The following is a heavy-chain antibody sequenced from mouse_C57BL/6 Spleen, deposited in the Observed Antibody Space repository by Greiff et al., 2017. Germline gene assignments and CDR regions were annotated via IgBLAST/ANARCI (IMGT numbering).Heavy chain of an antibody. CDR3: SRQYCSLYYVDY. D-gene: IGHD1-1*01. Sequence: QVQLQQPGAELVRPGSSVKLSCKASGYTFTSYWMDWVKQRPGQGLEWIGNIYPSDSETHYNQKFKDKATLTVDKSTSTAYMQLSSLTSGFSAVYYCSRQYCSLYYVDYWGQGTTLTVSS. V-gene: IGHV1-61*01. CDR1: GYTFTSYW. J-gene: IGHJ2*01. CDR2: IYPSDSET.